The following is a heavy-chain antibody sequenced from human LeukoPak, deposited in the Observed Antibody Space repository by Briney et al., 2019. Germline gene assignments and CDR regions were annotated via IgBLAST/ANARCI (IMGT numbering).Heavy chain of an antibody. J-gene: IGHJ4*02. D-gene: IGHD4-23*01. CDR2: IYSGGST. Sequence: PGGSLRLSCAASGFTVSSNYMTWVRQAPGKGLEWVSVIYSGGSTDYADSVKGRFTIARDNSRNTVHLQMNSPRVEDTAMYYCARVPYGGNSIDCWGQGTLVTVSS. CDR3: ARVPYGGNSIDC. CDR1: GFTVSSNY. V-gene: IGHV3-66*01.